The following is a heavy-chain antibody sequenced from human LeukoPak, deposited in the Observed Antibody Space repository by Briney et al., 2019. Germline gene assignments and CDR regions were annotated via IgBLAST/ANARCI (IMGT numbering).Heavy chain of an antibody. CDR3: ARQKIGYCSSTSCSLNYYYYYMDV. CDR2: IHYSGST. J-gene: IGHJ6*03. CDR1: GGSISSSSYY. D-gene: IGHD2-2*03. V-gene: IGHV4-39*01. Sequence: SETLSLTCTVSGGSISSSSYYWAWIRQPPGKGLEWIGSIHYSGSTYYNPSLQSRVTISIDTSKNQFSLKLSSVTAADTAVYYCARQKIGYCSSTSCSLNYYYYYMDVWGKGTTVTISS.